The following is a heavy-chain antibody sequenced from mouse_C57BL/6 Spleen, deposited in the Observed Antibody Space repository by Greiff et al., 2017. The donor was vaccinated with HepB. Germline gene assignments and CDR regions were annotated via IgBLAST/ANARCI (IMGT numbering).Heavy chain of an antibody. J-gene: IGHJ3*01. D-gene: IGHD2-2*01. CDR1: GFTFSDYG. CDR3: ARGRDGYD. CDR2: ISSGSSTI. Sequence: VQLKESGGGLVKPGGSLKLSCAASGFTFSDYGMHWVRQAPEKGLEWVAYISSGSSTIYYADTVKGRFTISRDNAKNTLFLQMTSLRSEDTAMYYCARGRDGYDWGQGTLVTVSA. V-gene: IGHV5-17*01.